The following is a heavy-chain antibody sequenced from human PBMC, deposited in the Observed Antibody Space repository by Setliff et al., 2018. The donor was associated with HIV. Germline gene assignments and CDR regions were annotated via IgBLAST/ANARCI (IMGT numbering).Heavy chain of an antibody. CDR1: GYSISSGYY. D-gene: IGHD6-19*01. V-gene: IGHV4-38-2*02. CDR3: AREGLAVAGLNWFDP. CDR2: MYHSGST. Sequence: SETLSLTCTVSGYSISSGYYWGWIRQPPGKGLEWIGSMYHSGSTYYNPSLKSRVTISVDTSKNQFSLKLSSVTAADTAVYYCAREGLAVAGLNWFDPWGQGTLVTVSS. J-gene: IGHJ5*02.